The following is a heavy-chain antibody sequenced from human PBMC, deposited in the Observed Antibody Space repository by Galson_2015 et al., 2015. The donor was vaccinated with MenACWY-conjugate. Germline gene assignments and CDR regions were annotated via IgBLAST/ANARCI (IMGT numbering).Heavy chain of an antibody. CDR2: INPSDGST. Sequence: SLKVSCAASGYTFTNYYIHWVRQAPGQGLEWMGIINPSDGSTNYAQTFQGRVTMTRETSTTTVYLELSSLRSEDTAVYYCARDLRRVSMVRRSIVPDAFDMWGQGTMVTVSS. CDR3: ARDLRRVSMVRRSIVPDAFDM. CDR1: GYTFTNYY. D-gene: IGHD3-10*01. V-gene: IGHV1-46*01. J-gene: IGHJ3*02.